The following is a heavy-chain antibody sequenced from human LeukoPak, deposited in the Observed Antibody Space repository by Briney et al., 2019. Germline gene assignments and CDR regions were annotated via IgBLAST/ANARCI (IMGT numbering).Heavy chain of an antibody. CDR2: ISSSSSYI. CDR3: ARDLLSGYSSSRTFDY. CDR1: GFTFSSYA. Sequence: GGSLRLSCAASGFTFSSYAMSWVRQAPGKGLEWVSSISSSSSYIYHADSVKGRFTISRDNAKNSLYLQMNSLRAEDTAVYYCARDLLSGYSSSRTFDYWGQGTLVTVSS. V-gene: IGHV3-21*01. D-gene: IGHD6-13*01. J-gene: IGHJ4*02.